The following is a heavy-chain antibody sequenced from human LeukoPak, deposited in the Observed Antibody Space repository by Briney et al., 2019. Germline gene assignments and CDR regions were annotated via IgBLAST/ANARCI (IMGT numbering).Heavy chain of an antibody. J-gene: IGHJ4*02. D-gene: IGHD4-17*01. CDR3: ARDSDDYGDYLAY. CDR1: GFTFRSYA. V-gene: IGHV3-30-3*01. CDR2: ISYDGSNK. Sequence: GRSLRLSCAATGFTFRSYAMHWVRQAPGKGLEWVAVISYDGSNKYYADSVKGRFTISRDNSKNTLYLQMNSLRAEDTAVYYCARDSDDYGDYLAYWGQGTLVTVSS.